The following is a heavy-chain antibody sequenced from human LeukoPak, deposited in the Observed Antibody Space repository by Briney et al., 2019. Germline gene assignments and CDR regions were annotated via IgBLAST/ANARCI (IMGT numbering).Heavy chain of an antibody. CDR1: GYSFTSYW. Sequence: GESLKISCKGSGYSFTSYWIGWVRQMPGKGLEWMGIIYPGDSDTRYSPSFQGQVTISADKSISTAYLQWSSLKASDTAMYYCAGRIAVAGHIFDYWGQGTLVTVSS. CDR2: IYPGDSDT. D-gene: IGHD6-19*01. J-gene: IGHJ4*02. V-gene: IGHV5-51*01. CDR3: AGRIAVAGHIFDY.